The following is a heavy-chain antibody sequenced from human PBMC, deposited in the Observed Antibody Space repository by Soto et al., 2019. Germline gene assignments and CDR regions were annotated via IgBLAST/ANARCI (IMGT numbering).Heavy chain of an antibody. V-gene: IGHV4-59*08. D-gene: IGHD3-22*01. CDR3: ARLWGYYNDY. CDR2: IYYSGST. CDR1: GGSISSYY. Sequence: SETLSLTCTVSGGSISSYYWSWIRQPPGKGLEWIGYIYYSGSTNYNPSLKSRVTISVDTSKNQFSLKLSSVTAVDTAVYYCARLWGYYNDYWGQGTLVTVSS. J-gene: IGHJ4*02.